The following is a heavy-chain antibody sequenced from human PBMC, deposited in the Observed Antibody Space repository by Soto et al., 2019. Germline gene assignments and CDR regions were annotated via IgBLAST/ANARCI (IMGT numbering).Heavy chain of an antibody. V-gene: IGHV3-74*01. Sequence: EVQLVESGGGSVQPGGSLRLSCAAAGFTFSSYWMHWVRQAPGKGLVWVSRINSDGSSTNYADSVKGQFTISRDNAKNTQYLQMNSLRAEDTAVYYSGRGASGSYRLDYWGQGTLVTVSS. CDR2: INSDGSST. D-gene: IGHD3-10*01. CDR1: GFTFSSYW. CDR3: GRGASGSYRLDY. J-gene: IGHJ4*02.